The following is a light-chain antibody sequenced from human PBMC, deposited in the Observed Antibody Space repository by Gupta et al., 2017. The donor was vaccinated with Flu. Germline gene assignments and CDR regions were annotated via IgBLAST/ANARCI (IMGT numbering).Light chain of an antibody. Sequence: VVTQPPRETAAPGQKVAISCSGSSSNIGNNYVSWYQQFPGTAPKLLIYETNRRRSRIPDRYSSSKSGTSATLRSTGLQAGDEADYYCASWDNSLSCTVFGGGTKVTVL. CDR2: ETN. CDR1: SSNIGNNY. J-gene: IGLJ3*02. CDR3: ASWDNSLSCTV. V-gene: IGLV1-51*02.